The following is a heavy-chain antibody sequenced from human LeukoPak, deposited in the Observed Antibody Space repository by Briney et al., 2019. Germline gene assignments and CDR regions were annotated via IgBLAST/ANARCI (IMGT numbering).Heavy chain of an antibody. D-gene: IGHD6-19*01. V-gene: IGHV3-9*01. CDR1: GFTFDDYA. J-gene: IGHJ6*02. CDR3: AKGAWLVHGDYYYYGMDV. Sequence: GRFMTLSWAASGFTFDDYAMHWVRQAAGEGLEWVSGISWNSGSIGYADSVRGRFTISRDNAKNSLYLQINSLRAEDTALYYCAKGAWLVHGDYYYYGMDVWGQGTTVTVSS. CDR2: ISWNSGSI.